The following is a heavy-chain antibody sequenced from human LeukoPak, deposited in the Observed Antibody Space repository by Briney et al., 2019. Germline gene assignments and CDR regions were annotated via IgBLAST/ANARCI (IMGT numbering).Heavy chain of an antibody. CDR2: IYTEGST. CDR1: GFTVSSNY. Sequence: PGGSLRLSCAVSGFTVSSNYFSWVRQAPGKGLEWASVIYTEGSTYYADSVKGRFTISRDNSKNTVFLYMNSLRVEDTAVYYCASEGDWGQGTLVTVSS. D-gene: IGHD3-16*01. J-gene: IGHJ4*02. V-gene: IGHV3-66*02. CDR3: ASEGD.